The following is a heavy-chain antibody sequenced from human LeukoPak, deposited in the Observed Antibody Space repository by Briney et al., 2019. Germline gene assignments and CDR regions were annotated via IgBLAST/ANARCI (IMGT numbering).Heavy chain of an antibody. J-gene: IGHJ4*02. V-gene: IGHV4-59*01. D-gene: IGHD1-1*01. CDR3: ARAPIGSVDY. Sequence: PSETLSLTCTVFGDSITNSYWTWIRLPPGKGLEWIAYIYYTGYTNYNPSLKSRVSISVYTSKNRLSLKLISVTAADTAVYYCARAPIGSVDYWGPGAQVTVSS. CDR1: GDSITNSY. CDR2: IYYTGYT.